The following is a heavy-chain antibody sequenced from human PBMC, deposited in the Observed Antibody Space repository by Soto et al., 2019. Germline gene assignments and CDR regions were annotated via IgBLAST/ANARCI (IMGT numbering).Heavy chain of an antibody. CDR2: IYSGGYT. CDR3: ATHPGGGGY. D-gene: IGHD3-10*01. Sequence: VQLVESGGGLIQPGGSLRLSCAVSGFTVSNNYMSWVRQAPGKGLEGVSVIYSGGYTAYGDSVKGRFTISRDNSKKPLYLQNKGRGAAHPAGFYCATHPGGGGYWGQGTLVTVSS. CDR1: GFTVSNNY. J-gene: IGHJ4*02. V-gene: IGHV3-53*01.